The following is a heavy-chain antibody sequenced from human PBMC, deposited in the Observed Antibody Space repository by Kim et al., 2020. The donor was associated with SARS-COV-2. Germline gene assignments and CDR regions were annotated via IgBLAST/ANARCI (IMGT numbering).Heavy chain of an antibody. CDR2: ISDSGGLT. CDR1: GFTFTSRA. D-gene: IGHD2-21*02. Sequence: GGSLRLSCAASGFTFTSRAMTWVRQAPGKGLEWVSGISDSGGLTYYADSVKGRFTISRDNSKNTLYLQMDSLRAEDTAIYYCAKGGSCGGDCTLTDYYYYGMDVWGQGTTVTVSS. V-gene: IGHV3-23*01. J-gene: IGHJ6*02. CDR3: AKGGSCGGDCTLTDYYYYGMDV.